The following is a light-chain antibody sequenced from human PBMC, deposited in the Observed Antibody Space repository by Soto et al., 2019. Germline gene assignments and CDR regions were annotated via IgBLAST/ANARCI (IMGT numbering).Light chain of an antibody. J-gene: IGKJ1*01. CDR1: QSIDSY. CDR2: AAS. V-gene: IGKV1-39*01. CDR3: QQSYNGRT. Sequence: DIQMTQSPSTLSASVGDRVTITCRASQSIDSYLNWYQQKPGEAPNLLIYAASSLHSGVPSRFSGSGSGTDFTLTISSRQPEDFATYFCQQSYNGRTFGQGTKVEI.